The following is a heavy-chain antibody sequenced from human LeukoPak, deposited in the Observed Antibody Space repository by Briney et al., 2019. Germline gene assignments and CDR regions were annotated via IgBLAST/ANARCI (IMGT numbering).Heavy chain of an antibody. CDR2: IIPILGIA. Sequence: GSSVKVSCKASGGTFSSYAISWVRQAPGQGLEWMGRIIPILGIANYAQKFQGRVTITADKSTSTAYMELSSLRSEDTAVYYCARDVLGGSYPDYWGQGTLVTVSS. CDR3: ARDVLGGSYPDY. CDR1: GGTFSSYA. D-gene: IGHD1-26*01. V-gene: IGHV1-69*04. J-gene: IGHJ4*02.